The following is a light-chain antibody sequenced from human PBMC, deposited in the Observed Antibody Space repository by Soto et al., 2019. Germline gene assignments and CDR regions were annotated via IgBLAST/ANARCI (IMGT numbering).Light chain of an antibody. CDR3: SSYAGSSNV. V-gene: IGLV2-8*02. Sequence: QSALTQPPSASRSPGQSVAISCTGTSSDVGGYNYVSWYQQHPGKAPKLMIYEVNKRPSGVPDRFSGSKSGNTASLTVSGLQAEDEADYYCSSYAGSSNVFGTGNKLTVL. CDR2: EVN. J-gene: IGLJ1*01. CDR1: SSDVGGYNY.